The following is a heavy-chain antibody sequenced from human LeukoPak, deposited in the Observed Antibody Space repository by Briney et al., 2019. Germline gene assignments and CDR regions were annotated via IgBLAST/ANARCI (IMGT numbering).Heavy chain of an antibody. CDR1: GYTFTDYY. CDR2: VDPEDGET. V-gene: IGHV1-69-2*01. J-gene: IGHJ4*02. Sequence: ASVKISCKASGYTFTDYYMHWVQQAPGKGLEWMGRVDPEDGETIYAEKFQGRVTITADTSTDTAYMELSSLRSGDTAVYYCATEGDSGSYLGYWGQGTLVTVSS. CDR3: ATEGDSGSYLGY. D-gene: IGHD1-26*01.